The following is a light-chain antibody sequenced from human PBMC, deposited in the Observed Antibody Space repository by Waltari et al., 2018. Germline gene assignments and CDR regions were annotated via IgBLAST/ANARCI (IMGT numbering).Light chain of an antibody. V-gene: IGKV3-15*01. CDR2: AAS. CDR3: QQYDKWPPFS. CDR1: QSVGTN. J-gene: IGKJ2*03. Sequence: ETVMTQSPATLSVSPGDRATLSCRASQSVGTNVAWYQQKPGQAPRLLIYAASTRASDIPTRFSGIGSGTEFTFTISSLQSEDFAVYYCQQYDKWPPFSFGQGTNLELK.